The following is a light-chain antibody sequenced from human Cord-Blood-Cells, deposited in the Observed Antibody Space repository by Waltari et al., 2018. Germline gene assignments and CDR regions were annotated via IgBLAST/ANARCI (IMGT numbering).Light chain of an antibody. CDR2: GAS. CDR3: QQYGSSPPYT. V-gene: IGKV3-20*01. CDR1: QSVSSSY. J-gene: IGKJ2*01. Sequence: EIVLTQSPGTLSLSPGERATLSCRASQSVSSSYLARYQQKPGQAPMLIIYGASSRATGIPDRFSGSGSGTDFTLTISRLEPEDFAVYYCQQYGSSPPYTFGQGTKLEIK.